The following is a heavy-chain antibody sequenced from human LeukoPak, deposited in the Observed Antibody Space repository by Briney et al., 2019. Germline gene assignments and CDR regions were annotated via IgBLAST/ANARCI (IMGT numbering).Heavy chain of an antibody. D-gene: IGHD6-19*01. Sequence: GGSLRLSCAASGFTFSSYATHWVRQAPGKGLEWVAVISYDGSNKYYADSVKGRFTISRDNSKNTLYLQMNSLRAEDTAVYYCARGRDSSGWYGEDYWGQGTLVTVSS. V-gene: IGHV3-30-3*01. J-gene: IGHJ4*02. CDR3: ARGRDSSGWYGEDY. CDR1: GFTFSSYA. CDR2: ISYDGSNK.